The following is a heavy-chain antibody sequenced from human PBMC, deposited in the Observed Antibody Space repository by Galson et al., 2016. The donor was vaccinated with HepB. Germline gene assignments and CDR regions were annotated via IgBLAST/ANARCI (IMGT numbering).Heavy chain of an antibody. CDR2: ISGTGAFT. J-gene: IGHJ3*02. CDR1: GFTFINYA. D-gene: IGHD6-19*01. Sequence: SLRLSCAASGFTFINYAMNWVRQAPGKGLEWVSVISGTGAFTYYADSVKGRFTISRDNSKNTLYLQMNNLRAEDTALYYCAKEGEGSGWDNDAFVIWGQGTMVTVSS. V-gene: IGHV3-23*01. CDR3: AKEGEGSGWDNDAFVI.